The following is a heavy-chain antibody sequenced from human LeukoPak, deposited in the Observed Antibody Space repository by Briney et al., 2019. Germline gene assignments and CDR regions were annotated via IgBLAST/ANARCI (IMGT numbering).Heavy chain of an antibody. CDR2: IYYGETT. CDR1: GASISSSNFY. D-gene: IGHD1-26*01. V-gene: IGHV4-39*01. J-gene: IGHJ4*02. CDR3: VRHYVLHIVGPSY. Sequence: SETLSLTCTVSGASISSSNFYWDWIRQSPGKGLERIGNIYYGETTSYNPSFKSRVTISVDSSKNQFSLKVNSVTAADTAMYFCVRHYVLHIVGPSYWGQGILVTVPS.